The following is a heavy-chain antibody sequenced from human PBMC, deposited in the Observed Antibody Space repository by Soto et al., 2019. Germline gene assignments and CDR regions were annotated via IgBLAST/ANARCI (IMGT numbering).Heavy chain of an antibody. CDR3: ARTIAGGDIDY. D-gene: IGHD6-13*01. CDR2: IIPILGIA. CDR1: GGTFSSYT. J-gene: IGHJ4*02. V-gene: IGHV1-69*02. Sequence: QVQLVQSGAEVKKPGSSVKVSCKASGGTFSSYTISWVRQAPGQGLEWMGRIIPILGIANYAQKFQGRVTITADKATSTAYMELSSLRSEDTAVYYCARTIAGGDIDYWGQGTLVTVSS.